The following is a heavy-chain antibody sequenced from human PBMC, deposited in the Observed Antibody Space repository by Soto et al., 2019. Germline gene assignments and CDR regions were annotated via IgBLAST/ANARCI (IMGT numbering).Heavy chain of an antibody. J-gene: IGHJ4*02. CDR1: GFSLTTSGVG. Sequence: QITLNESGPTQVKPRQTLTLTCTFSGFSLTTSGVGVGWIRQSPGKAPEWLALIYWDDDKRYSPSLKSRLTITKDTSKTPVVLTMADLDPADTATYSCAHRVLRTVFGLVTTTAIYFDFWGQGTPVAVSS. V-gene: IGHV2-5*02. D-gene: IGHD3-3*01. CDR3: AHRVLRTVFGLVTTTAIYFDF. CDR2: IYWDDDK.